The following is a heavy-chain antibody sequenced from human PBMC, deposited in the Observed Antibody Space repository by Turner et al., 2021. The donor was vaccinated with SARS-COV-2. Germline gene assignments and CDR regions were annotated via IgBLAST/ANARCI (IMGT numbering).Heavy chain of an antibody. V-gene: IGHV1-69*01. CDR3: ARARGVDYYDSSGQRFDP. CDR1: VGTFSSYA. CDR2: IIPIFGTA. D-gene: IGHD3-22*01. J-gene: IGHJ5*02. Sequence: QVQLVQSGAEVKKPGSSVKVSCKASVGTFSSYAISWVRQAPGQGLEGMGVIIPIFGTANYAQKFQGRVTITADESTSTAYMELSSLRSEDTAVYYCARARGVDYYDSSGQRFDPWGQGTLVTVSS.